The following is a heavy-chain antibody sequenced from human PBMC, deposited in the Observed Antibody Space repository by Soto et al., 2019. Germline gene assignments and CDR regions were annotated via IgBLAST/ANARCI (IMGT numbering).Heavy chain of an antibody. J-gene: IGHJ4*02. CDR3: SRETLWFGESPKS. V-gene: IGHV3-74*01. D-gene: IGHD3-10*01. CDR1: GFTFGSYW. CDR2: INGDGGST. Sequence: EVQLVESGGGSVQTGGSLRISCAASGFTFGSYWMDWVRQAPGQGLVWVSRINGDGGSTTYADSVKGRVTISRDNAKNTLYLQMNSLRADDTAVYYCSRETLWFGESPKSGGPGTLVTVSS.